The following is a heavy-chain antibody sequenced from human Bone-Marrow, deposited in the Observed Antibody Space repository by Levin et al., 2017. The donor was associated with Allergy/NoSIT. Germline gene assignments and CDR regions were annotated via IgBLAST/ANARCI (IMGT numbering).Heavy chain of an antibody. V-gene: IGHV4-39*01. CDR3: ARQLAMVVYSGNFDS. J-gene: IGHJ4*02. CDR2: VYHSGNA. D-gene: IGHD5/OR15-5a*01. CDR1: DGSISSPSHY. Sequence: SETLSLTCAVSDGSISSPSHYWAWIRQPPGTGLEWIGSVYHSGNAYYNPSLKSRVTMSVDKSSNQFSLRLSSVTAADTAVYFCARQLAMVVYSGNFDSWGRGALVTVSS.